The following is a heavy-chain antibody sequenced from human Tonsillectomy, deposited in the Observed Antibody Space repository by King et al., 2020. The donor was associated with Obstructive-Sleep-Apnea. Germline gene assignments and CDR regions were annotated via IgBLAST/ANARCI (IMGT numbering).Heavy chain of an antibody. CDR2: ISAYNGNT. V-gene: IGHV1-18*04. CDR3: ARDIAARPDFGGFDY. CDR1: GYTFTSYG. J-gene: IGHJ4*02. Sequence: QLVQSGAEVKKPGASVKVSCKASGYTFTSYGISWVRQAPGQGLEWMGWISAYNGNTNYAQKLQGRVTMTTDTSTSTAYMELRSLRYDDTAVYYCARDIAARPDFGGFDYWGQGTLVTVSS. D-gene: IGHD6-6*01.